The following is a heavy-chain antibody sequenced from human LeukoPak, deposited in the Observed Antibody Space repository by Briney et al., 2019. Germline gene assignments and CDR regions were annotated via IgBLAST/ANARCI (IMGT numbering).Heavy chain of an antibody. Sequence: PGGSLRLSCRASGFTFNGYLMHWIGQAPAKGLVWVARINTDGSVRTYADSVKGRFTVSRDNAQNTLYLQMDSLRVEDTAVYYCARDSLPYYDYVWGSYRFFDLWGRGTLVTVSS. V-gene: IGHV3-74*01. D-gene: IGHD3-16*02. J-gene: IGHJ2*01. CDR3: ARDSLPYYDYVWGSYRFFDL. CDR1: GFTFNGYL. CDR2: INTDGSVR.